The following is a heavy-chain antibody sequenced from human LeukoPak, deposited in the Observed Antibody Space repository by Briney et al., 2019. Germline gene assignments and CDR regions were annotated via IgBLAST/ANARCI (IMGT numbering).Heavy chain of an antibody. CDR3: AKAGPFLRGYSYPLEFDY. CDR1: GFIYDDYA. V-gene: IGHV3-9*01. J-gene: IGHJ4*02. Sequence: SLRLSCAASGFIYDDYAMHWVRQAPGKGLEGVTGISWNSGSIGYADSVKGRFTISRDNAKNSLYLQMNSLRAEDTALDYCAKAGPFLRGYSYPLEFDYWGQGTLVTVSS. D-gene: IGHD5-18*01. CDR2: ISWNSGSI.